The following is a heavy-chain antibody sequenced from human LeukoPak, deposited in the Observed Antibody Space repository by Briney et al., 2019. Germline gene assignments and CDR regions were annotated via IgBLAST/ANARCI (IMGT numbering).Heavy chain of an antibody. Sequence: SETLSLTCTVSGGSVSSSSYYWGWIRQPPGKGLEWIGSIYYSGSTNYNPSLKSRVTISVDTSKNQFSLKLSSVTAADTAVYYCASSPKTSSTSCYSTKCPYYFDYWGQGTLVTVSS. D-gene: IGHD2-2*01. CDR2: IYYSGST. CDR1: GGSVSSSSYY. CDR3: ASSPKTSSTSCYSTKCPYYFDY. J-gene: IGHJ4*02. V-gene: IGHV4-39*07.